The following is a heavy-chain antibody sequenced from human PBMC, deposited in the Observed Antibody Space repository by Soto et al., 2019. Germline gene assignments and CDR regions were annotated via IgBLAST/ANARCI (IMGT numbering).Heavy chain of an antibody. D-gene: IGHD3-22*01. CDR2: ISYDGSNK. J-gene: IGHJ4*02. V-gene: IGHV3-30*04. CDR1: GFTFSSYA. CDR3: ARALGSSGYYYGY. Sequence: GESLKISCAASGFTFSSYAMHWVRQAPGKGLEWVAVISYDGSNKYYADSVKGRFTISRDNSKNTLYLQMNSLRAEDTAVYYCARALGSSGYYYGYWGQGTLVTVSS.